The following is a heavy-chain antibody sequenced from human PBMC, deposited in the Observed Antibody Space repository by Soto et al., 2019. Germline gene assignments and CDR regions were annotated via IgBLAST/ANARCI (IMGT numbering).Heavy chain of an antibody. J-gene: IGHJ4*02. D-gene: IGHD2-21*02. Sequence: SETLSLTCAVSGASISSYYWSWIRQPPGKGLEWIGYIYYSGSTNYNPYLKSKVTIKVDTSKNQISLNLNSVTAADTAVYYCARERSGDALDFWGQGTRVT. CDR1: GASISSYY. V-gene: IGHV4-59*01. CDR2: IYYSGST. CDR3: ARERSGDALDF.